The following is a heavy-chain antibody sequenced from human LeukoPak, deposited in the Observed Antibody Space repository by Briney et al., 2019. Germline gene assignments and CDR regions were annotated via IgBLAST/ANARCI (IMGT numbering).Heavy chain of an antibody. J-gene: IGHJ4*02. Sequence: SETLSLTCAVSGVSISSDNWWTWLRQPPGKGLEWIGQIYHSGSTNYSPSLKSRVTISVDKPKNHLSLKLSSVTAADTAIYYCARDLVDSGGYYFDYWGQGTLVTVSS. D-gene: IGHD3-22*01. CDR3: ARDLVDSGGYYFDY. CDR2: IYHSGST. V-gene: IGHV4-4*02. CDR1: GVSISSDNW.